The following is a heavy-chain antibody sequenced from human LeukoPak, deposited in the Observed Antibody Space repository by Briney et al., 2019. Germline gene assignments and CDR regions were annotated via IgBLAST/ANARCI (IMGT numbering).Heavy chain of an antibody. D-gene: IGHD3-10*01. V-gene: IGHV3-21*01. CDR3: ARDVVGYGSGSYSDY. CDR2: ISSSSSYI. J-gene: IGHJ4*02. CDR1: GFTFSSYS. Sequence: GGSLRLSCAASGFTFSSYSMNWVRQAPGKGLEWVSSISSSSSYIYYADSVKGRFTISRDNAKNSLYLQMNSLRAEDTAVYYCARDVVGYGSGSYSDYWGQGTLVTVSS.